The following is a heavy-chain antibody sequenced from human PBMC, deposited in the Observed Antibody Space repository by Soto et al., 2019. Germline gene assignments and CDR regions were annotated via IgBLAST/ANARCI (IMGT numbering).Heavy chain of an antibody. J-gene: IGHJ5*02. Sequence: QLQLQESGPGLVKPSETLSLTCSVSGGSINSEIYYWGWIRQPPGKGLEWIGTIYYRGTTYYNPSLKSRVTISVDTSKNQFSLKLNSVTAADTAVYYCVGEAATGPREDTWGQGTLITVSS. D-gene: IGHD6-13*01. CDR2: IYYRGTT. CDR3: VGEAATGPREDT. V-gene: IGHV4-39*01. CDR1: GGSINSEIYY.